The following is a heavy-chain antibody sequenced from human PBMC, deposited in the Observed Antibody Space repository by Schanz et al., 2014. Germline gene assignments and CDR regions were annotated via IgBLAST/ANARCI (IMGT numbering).Heavy chain of an antibody. Sequence: GQLLESGGGLIQPGGSLRLSCAASGFTFSSYAMSWVRQAPGKGLEWIGEIYHSGSTNYNPSLKSRVTISVDKPKKQFSLKVTSMTAADTAVYYCARGHHPHGITVAARGFDPWGQGTLVTVSS. CDR1: GFTFSSYAM. CDR2: IYHSGST. V-gene: IGHV4-4*02. CDR3: ARGHHPHGITVAARGFDP. D-gene: IGHD6-19*01. J-gene: IGHJ5*02.